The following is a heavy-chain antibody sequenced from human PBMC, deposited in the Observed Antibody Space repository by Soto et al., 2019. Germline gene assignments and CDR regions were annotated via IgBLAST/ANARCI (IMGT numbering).Heavy chain of an antibody. CDR2: INPNSGGT. Sequence: ASVKVSCKASGYTCTGYYMHWVRQAPGQGLEWMGWINPNSGGTNYAQKFQGWVTMTRDTSISTAYMELSRLRSDDTAVYYCARGFGQAAATRDDAFDIWGQXTMVTVSS. CDR1: GYTCTGYY. CDR3: ARGFGQAAATRDDAFDI. J-gene: IGHJ3*02. D-gene: IGHD6-13*01. V-gene: IGHV1-2*04.